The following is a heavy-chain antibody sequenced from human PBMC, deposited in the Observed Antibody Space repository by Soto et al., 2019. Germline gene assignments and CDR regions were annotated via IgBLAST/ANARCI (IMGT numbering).Heavy chain of an antibody. Sequence: EVQLVESGGGLVQPGGSLRLSCAASGFTFSDSWMDWVRQAPGKGPEWVANIKQDGSEKNYVDSVKGRFTISRDNAKNSLYRQMSSLRAEEPAVYYCASLGRHGWGQGTKVTVSS. CDR1: GFTFSDSW. CDR2: IKQDGSEK. J-gene: IGHJ6*02. V-gene: IGHV3-7*01. CDR3: ASLGRHG.